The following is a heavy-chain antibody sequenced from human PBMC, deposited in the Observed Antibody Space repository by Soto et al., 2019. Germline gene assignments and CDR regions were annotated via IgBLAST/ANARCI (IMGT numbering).Heavy chain of an antibody. CDR2: ISYDGSHK. Sequence: VGSLRLSCAASGFTFSNFAMYWVRQAPGKGLEWVTVISYDGSHKYYADSVKGRFTISRDNSKNTLNLQMNNLRAEDSAVYFCARDYSYQRAMDVWGQGTTVTVSS. V-gene: IGHV3-30-3*01. CDR1: GFTFSNFA. J-gene: IGHJ6*02. D-gene: IGHD2-15*01. CDR3: ARDYSYQRAMDV.